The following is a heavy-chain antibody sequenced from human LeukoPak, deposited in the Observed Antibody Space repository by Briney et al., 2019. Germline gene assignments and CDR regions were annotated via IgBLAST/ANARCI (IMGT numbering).Heavy chain of an antibody. J-gene: IGHJ4*02. CDR3: ARDGIDPRAYDIPPDY. D-gene: IGHD3-9*01. CDR2: ISSSSSYI. V-gene: IGHV3-21*01. Sequence: GGSLRLSCAASGFTVSSNYMSWVRQAPGKGLEWVSSISSSSSYIYYADSVKGRFTISRDNAKNSLYLQMNSLRAEDTAVYYCARDGIDPRAYDIPPDYWGQGTLVTVSS. CDR1: GFTVSSNY.